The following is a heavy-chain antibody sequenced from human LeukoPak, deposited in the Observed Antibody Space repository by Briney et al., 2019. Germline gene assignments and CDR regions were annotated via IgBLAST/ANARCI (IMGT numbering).Heavy chain of an antibody. J-gene: IGHJ4*02. CDR3: AHRGYYSDASGSCFDY. CDR2: IYWNDIR. CDR1: GFSLSSSGGG. D-gene: IGHD3-22*01. V-gene: IGHV2-5*01. Sequence: SGPTLVKPTQTLTLTCTFSGFSLSSSGGGVGWIRQPPGKALEWLALIYWNDIRRFSPSLKSRLTITKDTSKNQVVLTMTNLDPVDTATYYCAHRGYYSDASGSCFDYWGQGTLVTVSS.